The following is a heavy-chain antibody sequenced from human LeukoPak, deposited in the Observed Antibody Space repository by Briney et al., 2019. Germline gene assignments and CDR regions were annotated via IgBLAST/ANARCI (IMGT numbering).Heavy chain of an antibody. CDR1: GGSFSGYY. CDR3: ARTGGDIVVVPYFDY. V-gene: IGHV4-34*01. Sequence: SETLSLTCAVYGGSFSGYYWSWIRQPPGKGLEWIGEINHSGSTNYNPSLKSRVTISVDTSKNQFSLKLSSVTAADTAVYYCARTGGDIVVVPYFDYWGQGTLVTVSS. J-gene: IGHJ4*02. D-gene: IGHD2-2*01. CDR2: INHSGST.